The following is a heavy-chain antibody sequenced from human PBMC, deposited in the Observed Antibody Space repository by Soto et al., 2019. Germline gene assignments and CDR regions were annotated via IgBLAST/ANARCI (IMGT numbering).Heavy chain of an antibody. CDR2: MNPNSGNT. D-gene: IGHD6-13*01. V-gene: IGHV1-8*01. Sequence: QVQLVQSGAEVKKPGASVKVSCKASGYTFTSYDINWVRQATGQGLEWMGWMNPNSGNTGYAQKFQGRVTMTRNTSISTAYMELSSLRSEDTAVYYCARDIAAAYENWFDPWGQGTLVTVSS. CDR1: GYTFTSYD. CDR3: ARDIAAAYENWFDP. J-gene: IGHJ5*02.